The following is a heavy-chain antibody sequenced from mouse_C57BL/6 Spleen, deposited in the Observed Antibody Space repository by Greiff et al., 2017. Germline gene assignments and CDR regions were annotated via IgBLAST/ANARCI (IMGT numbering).Heavy chain of an antibody. J-gene: IGHJ4*01. Sequence: QVQLQQPGAELVKPGASVTMSCKASGYTFTSYWITWVKQRPGQGLEWIGDIYPGSGSTNYNEKFKSKATLTVDTSSSTAYMQLSSLTSEDSAVYYCARWGYSNYGGAMDYWGQGTSVTVSS. CDR3: ARWGYSNYGGAMDY. CDR1: GYTFTSYW. D-gene: IGHD2-5*01. CDR2: IYPGSGST. V-gene: IGHV1-55*01.